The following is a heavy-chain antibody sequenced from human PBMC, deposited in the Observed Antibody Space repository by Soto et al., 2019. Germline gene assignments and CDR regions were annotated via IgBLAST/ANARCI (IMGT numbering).Heavy chain of an antibody. D-gene: IGHD6-6*01. Sequence: QVQLQQWGAGLLKPSETLSLTCAVYVGSFSGYYWSWIRQPPGKGLEWIGEINHSGSTNYNPFLKIRVTISVDTSKNKFSLKLRSVTAADTAVYDCSRGGTIAALDYWGQGTLVTVSS. J-gene: IGHJ4*02. CDR1: VGSFSGYY. CDR3: SRGGTIAALDY. CDR2: INHSGST. V-gene: IGHV4-34*01.